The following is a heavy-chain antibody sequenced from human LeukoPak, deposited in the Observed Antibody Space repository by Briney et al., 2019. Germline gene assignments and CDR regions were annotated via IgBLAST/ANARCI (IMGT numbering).Heavy chain of an antibody. D-gene: IGHD5-18*01. CDR2: IIPIFGTA. CDR3: ARLFSYVPASNPDLDY. J-gene: IGHJ4*02. V-gene: IGHV1-69*01. Sequence: SVKVSCKASGGTFSSYAISWVRQAPGQGLEWMGGIIPIFGTANYAQKFQGRVTITADESTSTAYMELSSLRSEDTAVYYCARLFSYVPASNPDLDYWGQGTLVTVSS. CDR1: GGTFSSYA.